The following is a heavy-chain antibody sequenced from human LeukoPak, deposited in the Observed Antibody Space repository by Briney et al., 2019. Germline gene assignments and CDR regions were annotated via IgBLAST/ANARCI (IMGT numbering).Heavy chain of an antibody. D-gene: IGHD5-24*01. CDR3: TRVGYIDEGIDY. CDR2: IGTRGDT. J-gene: IGHJ4*02. CDR1: GLTLSRYD. V-gene: IGHV3-13*01. Sequence: GGSLRLSCAASGLTLSRYDMHWVRQATGEGLEWVSAIGTRGDTYYAGSVKGRFTMSRDNAKNSLYLQMNSLRAEDTAIYYCTRVGYIDEGIDYWGQGTLVTVSS.